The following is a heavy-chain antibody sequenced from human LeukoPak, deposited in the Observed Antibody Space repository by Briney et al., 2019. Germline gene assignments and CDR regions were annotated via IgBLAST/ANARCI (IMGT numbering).Heavy chain of an antibody. J-gene: IGHJ4*02. CDR1: GGSISSSSYY. CDR3: ARLMWYGNY. CDR2: IYYSGST. Sequence: SETLSLTCTVSGGSISSSSYYWGWIRQPPGKGLEWIGSIYYSGSTYYNPSLKSRVTISVDTSKNQFSLKLSSVTAADTAVYYCARLMWYGNYWGQGTLVTVSS. V-gene: IGHV4-39*01. D-gene: IGHD2-15*01.